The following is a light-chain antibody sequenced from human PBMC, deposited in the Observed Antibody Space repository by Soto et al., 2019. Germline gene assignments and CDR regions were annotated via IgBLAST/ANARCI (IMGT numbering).Light chain of an antibody. V-gene: IGKV3-15*01. CDR3: QQYNNWPPLT. J-gene: IGKJ4*01. Sequence: EIVMTQSPGTLSVSPGERATLSCRASQSVSSNLAWYQQKSGQAPRLLIYGASTRATGIPARFSGSGSGTEFTLTISILQSEDFAVYYCQQYNNWPPLTFGGGTKVEIK. CDR1: QSVSSN. CDR2: GAS.